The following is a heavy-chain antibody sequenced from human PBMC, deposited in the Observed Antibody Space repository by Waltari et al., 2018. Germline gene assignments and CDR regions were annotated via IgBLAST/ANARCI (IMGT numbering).Heavy chain of an antibody. CDR3: ARAYSSSLYYYYYYGMDV. J-gene: IGHJ6*02. CDR1: GGSISSYY. CDR2: IYYSGST. D-gene: IGHD6-6*01. Sequence: QVQLQESGPGLVKPSETLSLTCTVSGGSISSYYWSWIRPPPGKGLEWIGYIYYSGSTNYNPSLKSRVTISVDTSKNQFSLKLSSVTAADTTVYYCARAYSSSLYYYYYYGMDVWGQGTTVTVSS. V-gene: IGHV4-59*01.